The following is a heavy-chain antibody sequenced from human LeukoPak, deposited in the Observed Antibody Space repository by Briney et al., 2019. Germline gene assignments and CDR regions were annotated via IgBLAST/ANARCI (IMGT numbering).Heavy chain of an antibody. CDR1: GYTFTSYG. V-gene: IGHV1-18*01. Sequence: GASVKVSCKASGYTFTSYGISWVRQAPGQGLEWMGWISAYNGNTNYAQKLQGRVTMTTDTSTSTAYMELRSLRSDDTAVYYCARDYDVVAVAAEGTDGMDVWGQGTTVTVSS. CDR3: ARDYDVVAVAAEGTDGMDV. J-gene: IGHJ6*02. D-gene: IGHD2-15*01. CDR2: ISAYNGNT.